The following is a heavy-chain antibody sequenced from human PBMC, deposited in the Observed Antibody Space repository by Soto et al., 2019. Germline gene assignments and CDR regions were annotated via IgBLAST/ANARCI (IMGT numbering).Heavy chain of an antibody. V-gene: IGHV1-69*13. CDR1: GGTFSSYA. D-gene: IGHD2-2*01. J-gene: IGHJ6*02. CDR3: ARYRDVLVPAAMQGDYYYYYYGMDV. Sequence: GASVKVSCKASGGTFSSYAISWVRQAPGQGLEWMGGIIPIFGTANYAQKFQGRVTITADESTSTAYMELSSLRSEDTAVYYCARYRDVLVPAAMQGDYYYYYYGMDVWGQGTTVTVSS. CDR2: IIPIFGTA.